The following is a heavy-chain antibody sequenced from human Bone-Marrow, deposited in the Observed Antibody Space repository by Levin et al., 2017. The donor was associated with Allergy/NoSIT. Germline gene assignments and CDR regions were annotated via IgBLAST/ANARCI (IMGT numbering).Heavy chain of an antibody. V-gene: IGHV3-23*01. D-gene: IGHD2-8*01. CDR2: IIGSGADT. CDR1: GFTFSGYV. Sequence: GESLKISCGVSGFTFSGYVMSWVRQAPGKGLEWVSGIIGSGADTYYADSVRGRFTISRDNSKNTLYLQMNSLRAEDTAVYYCAKEDNGEFDFWGQGTLVTVSS. J-gene: IGHJ4*02. CDR3: AKEDNGEFDF.